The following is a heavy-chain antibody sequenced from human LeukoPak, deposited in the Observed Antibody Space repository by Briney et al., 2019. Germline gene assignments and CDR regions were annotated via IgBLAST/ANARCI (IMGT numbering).Heavy chain of an antibody. Sequence: PGGSLRLSCAASGFTCSDHYMDWVRQVPGKGLEWVGRIRNKANSYTTDYAASVKGRFTISRDDSKNSLYLQMDSLKTEDTAIYYCARVSTCSSGWNYWGQGTLVTVSS. CDR3: ARVSTCSSGWNY. D-gene: IGHD6-25*01. J-gene: IGHJ4*02. V-gene: IGHV3-72*01. CDR2: IRNKANSYTT. CDR1: GFTCSDHY.